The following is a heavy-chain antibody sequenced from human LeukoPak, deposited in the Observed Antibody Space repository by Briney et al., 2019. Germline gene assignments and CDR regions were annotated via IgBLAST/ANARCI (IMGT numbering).Heavy chain of an antibody. CDR2: IYNSGST. V-gene: IGHV4-38-2*01. Sequence: SETLSLTCAVSGYSISSGYYWGWLRQPPGKGLEWIGSIYNSGSTYYNPSLKSRVTISVDTSKNQFSLKLSSVTAADTAVYYCARIAAAATYDAFDIWGQGTMVTVSS. CDR3: ARIAAAATYDAFDI. D-gene: IGHD6-13*01. J-gene: IGHJ3*02. CDR1: GYSISSGYY.